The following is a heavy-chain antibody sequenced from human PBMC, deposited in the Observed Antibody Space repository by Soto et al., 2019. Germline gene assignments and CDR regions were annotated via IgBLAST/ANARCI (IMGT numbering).Heavy chain of an antibody. D-gene: IGHD3-3*01. CDR1: GFTFSSYG. V-gene: IGHV3-30*18. Sequence: GGSLRLSCAASGFTFSSYGMHWVRQAPGKGLEWVAVISYDGSNKYYADSVKGRFTISRDNSKNTLYLQMNSLRAEDTAVYYCAKEVDFWSGYYYYYYYGMDVWGQGTTVTVSS. CDR3: AKEVDFWSGYYYYYYYGMDV. J-gene: IGHJ6*02. CDR2: ISYDGSNK.